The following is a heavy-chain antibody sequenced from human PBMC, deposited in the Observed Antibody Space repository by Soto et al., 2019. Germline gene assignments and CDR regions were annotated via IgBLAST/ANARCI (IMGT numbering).Heavy chain of an antibody. D-gene: IGHD3-22*01. J-gene: IGHJ4*02. CDR3: ASDMKRSSGTGVYIDC. CDR1: GFNFSNYG. CDR2: ISSHGASQ. V-gene: IGHV3-21*01. Sequence: EVQLVESGGGLVTPGGSLSLSCAASGFNFSNYGMNWVRQAPGKGLEWVSSISSHGASQYYADSVEGRFTVSRDNAKNSLYLQMNSLRSEDTAMYYCASDMKRSSGTGVYIDCWGQGTLVTVSS.